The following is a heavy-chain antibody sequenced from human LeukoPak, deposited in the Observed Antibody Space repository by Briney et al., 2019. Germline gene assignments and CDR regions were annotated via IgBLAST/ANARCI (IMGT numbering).Heavy chain of an antibody. CDR1: GGTFSSYA. D-gene: IGHD3-10*01. CDR3: ARTREWSYYGSGHHDAFDI. V-gene: IGHV1-69*13. J-gene: IGHJ3*02. Sequence: SVKVSCKASGGTFSSYAISWVRQATGQGLEWMGGIIPIFGTANYAQKFQGRVTITADESTSTAYMELSSLRSEDTAVYYCARTREWSYYGSGHHDAFDIWGQGTMVTVSS. CDR2: IIPIFGTA.